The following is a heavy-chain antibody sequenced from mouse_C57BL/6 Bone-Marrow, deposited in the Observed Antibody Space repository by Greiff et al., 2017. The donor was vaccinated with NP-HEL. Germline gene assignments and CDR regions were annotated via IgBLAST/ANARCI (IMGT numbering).Heavy chain of an antibody. CDR1: GYTFTSYG. CDR2: IYPRSGNT. CDR3: ARSAYYGSHYFDY. J-gene: IGHJ2*01. D-gene: IGHD1-1*01. V-gene: IGHV1-81*01. Sequence: QVQLKQSGAELARPGASVKLSCKASGYTFTSYGISWVKQRTGQGLEWIGEIYPRSGNTYYNEKFKGKATLTADKSSSTAYMELRSLTSEDSAVYSCARSAYYGSHYFDYWGQGTTLTVSS.